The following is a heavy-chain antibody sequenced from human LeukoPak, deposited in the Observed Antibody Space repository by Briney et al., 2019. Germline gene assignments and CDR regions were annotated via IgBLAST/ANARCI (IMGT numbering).Heavy chain of an antibody. CDR3: AKGSPTYYDFCSAYYRGADCFDP. CDR1: GFTFDDYA. D-gene: IGHD3-3*01. V-gene: IGHV3-9*01. J-gene: IGHJ5*02. CDR2: ISWNSGSI. Sequence: PGGSLRLSCAASGFTFDDYAMHWVRQAPGKGLEWVSGISWNSGSIDYADSVKGRFTISRDKAKNSLYMQMNSLRAEDTALYYCAKGSPTYYDFCSAYYRGADCFDPCGQGPLFTVSS.